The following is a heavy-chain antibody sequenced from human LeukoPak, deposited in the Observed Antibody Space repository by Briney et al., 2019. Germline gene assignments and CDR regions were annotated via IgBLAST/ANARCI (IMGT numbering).Heavy chain of an antibody. D-gene: IGHD6-13*01. V-gene: IGHV5-51*01. CDR3: ARHGLGSSWFGFDY. CDR1: GYTFTTYW. J-gene: IGHJ4*02. Sequence: GESLKISCKGSGYTFTTYWIGWVRQMPGKGLEWMGIIHPGDSDPRYSPSFQGQATISADKSISTAYLQWSSLKASDSAMYYCARHGLGSSWFGFDYWGQGTLVTVSS. CDR2: IHPGDSDP.